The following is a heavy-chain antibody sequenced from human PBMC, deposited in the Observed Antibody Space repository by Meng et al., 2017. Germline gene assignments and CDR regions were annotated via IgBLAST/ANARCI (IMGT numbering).Heavy chain of an antibody. J-gene: IGHJ4*02. CDR2: ISAYNGNT. CDR1: GYTFTSYG. CDR3: ARYCSGGSCYRSFDY. Sequence: ASVQVSCKASGYTFTSYGISWVRQAPGQGLEWMGWISAYNGNTKYAQKLQGRVTMTTDTSTSTAYMELRSLRSDDTAVYYCARYCSGGSCYRSFDYWGQGTLVTVSS. V-gene: IGHV1-18*01. D-gene: IGHD2-15*01.